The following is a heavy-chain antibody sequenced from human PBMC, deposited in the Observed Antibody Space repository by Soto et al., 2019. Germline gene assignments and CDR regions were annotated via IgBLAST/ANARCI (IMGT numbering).Heavy chain of an antibody. V-gene: IGHV3-23*01. CDR3: AKSVGIAAAGLDAFDV. CDR2: ISGSGGST. D-gene: IGHD6-13*01. CDR1: GFTFSSYA. J-gene: IGHJ3*01. Sequence: GGSLRLSCAASGFTFSSYAMSWVRHAPGKGLEWVSAISGSGGSTYYADSVKGRFTISRDNSKNTLYLQMNSLRAEDTAVFYCAKSVGIAAAGLDAFDVWGQGTMVTVSS.